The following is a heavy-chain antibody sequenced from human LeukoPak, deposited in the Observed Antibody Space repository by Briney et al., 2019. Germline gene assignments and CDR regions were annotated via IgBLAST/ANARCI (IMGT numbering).Heavy chain of an antibody. CDR3: AREDTGVAFDI. Sequence: PRGSLRLSCAASRFTFSSYEMNWVRQAPGKGLEWVSYIGGSGIKHYADSVKGRFTISRDNAKNSLYLQVNSLRVEDTAVYYCAREDTGVAFDIWGQGTTVTV. CDR2: IGGSGIK. J-gene: IGHJ3*02. CDR1: RFTFSSYE. V-gene: IGHV3-48*03. D-gene: IGHD2-8*01.